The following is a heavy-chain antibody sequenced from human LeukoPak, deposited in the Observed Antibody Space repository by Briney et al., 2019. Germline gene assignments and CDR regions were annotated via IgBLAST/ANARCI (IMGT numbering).Heavy chain of an antibody. D-gene: IGHD3-3*02. CDR2: IYYSGST. V-gene: IGHV4-31*03. CDR3: AKAHFLSGYPPYYLRKEV. CDR1: GGSISSGGYY. Sequence: SQTLSLTCTVSGGSISSGGYYWSWIRQHPGKGLEWIGYIYYSGSTYYNPSLKSRVTISVDTSKNQFSLKLSSVTAADTAVYYCAKAHFLSGYPPYYLRKEVWGQRTKVTVS. J-gene: IGHJ6*02.